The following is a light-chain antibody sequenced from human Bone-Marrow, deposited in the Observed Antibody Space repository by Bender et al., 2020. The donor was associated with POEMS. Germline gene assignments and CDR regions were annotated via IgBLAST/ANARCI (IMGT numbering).Light chain of an antibody. V-gene: IGLV2-8*01. Sequence: QSALTQPPSASGSPGQSVTISCTGTSSDVGGYDYVSWYQQHPGKAPKLMIHDVTNRPSGVPDRFSGSKSGNTASLTISGLQAEDEADYYCCSCAGRYNLLFGGGTKLTVL. CDR1: SSDVGGYDY. J-gene: IGLJ2*01. CDR3: CSCAGRYNLL. CDR2: DVT.